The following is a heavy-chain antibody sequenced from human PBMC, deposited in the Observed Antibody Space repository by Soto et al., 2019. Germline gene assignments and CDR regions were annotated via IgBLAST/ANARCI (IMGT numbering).Heavy chain of an antibody. CDR3: ARVKRAEGIAAAGISYYYYYGMDV. CDR1: GWSFSGYY. J-gene: IGHJ6*02. CDR2: INHSGST. V-gene: IGHV4-34*01. D-gene: IGHD6-13*01. Sequence: PSETLSLTCAVYGWSFSGYYWSWIRQPPGKGLGWIGEINHSGSTNYNPSLKSRVTISVDTSKNQFSLKLSSVTAADTAVYYCARVKRAEGIAAAGISYYYYYGMDVWGQGTTVTVSS.